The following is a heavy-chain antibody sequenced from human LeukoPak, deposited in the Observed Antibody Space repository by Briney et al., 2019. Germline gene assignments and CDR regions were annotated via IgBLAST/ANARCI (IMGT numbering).Heavy chain of an antibody. V-gene: IGHV3-7*03. CDR3: AKDRPNYFGPGGDYYTRDGDY. J-gene: IGHJ4*02. CDR2: IKEDGNEK. CDR1: GLTFGSYW. D-gene: IGHD3-10*01. Sequence: GGSLRLSCAASGLTFGSYWMTWVRQAPGKGLEWVANIKEDGNEKHYVDSVKGRFTISRDNSKNTLYLQMNSLRAEDTAVYYCAKDRPNYFGPGGDYYTRDGDYWGQGTLVTVSS.